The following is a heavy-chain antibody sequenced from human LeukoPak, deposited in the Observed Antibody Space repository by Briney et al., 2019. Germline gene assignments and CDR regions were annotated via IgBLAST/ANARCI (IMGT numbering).Heavy chain of an antibody. CDR2: ISGSGGSS. CDR3: ARVGLSEFYFDY. V-gene: IGHV3-23*01. CDR1: GFTFSSYA. Sequence: GGSLRLSCAASGFTFSSYAMSWVRQAPGTGLEWVSAISGSGGSSYYADSVKGRFTISRDNSKNTLYLQMNSLRAEDTAVYYCARVGLSEFYFDYWGQGTLVTVSS. J-gene: IGHJ4*02. D-gene: IGHD3-16*02.